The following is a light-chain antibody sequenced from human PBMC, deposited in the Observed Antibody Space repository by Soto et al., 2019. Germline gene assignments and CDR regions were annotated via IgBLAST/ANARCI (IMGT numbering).Light chain of an antibody. CDR3: QQFGSSGT. CDR1: QSVSNTY. CDR2: GAS. V-gene: IGKV3-20*01. J-gene: IGKJ1*01. Sequence: EFVMRQSPATLSVSPGERATLSCRASQSVSNTYLAWYQQKPGQAPRLLIYGASNRATGIPDRFSGSGSGTDFTLTISRLEPEDFAVYYCQQFGSSGTFGQGTKV.